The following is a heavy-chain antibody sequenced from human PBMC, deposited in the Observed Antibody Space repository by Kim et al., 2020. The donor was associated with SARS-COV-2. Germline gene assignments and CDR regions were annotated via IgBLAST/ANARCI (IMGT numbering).Heavy chain of an antibody. J-gene: IGHJ3*02. CDR1: GFTFNDYT. Sequence: GGSLRLSCAASGFTFNDYTMHWVRQAPGKGLEWVSGISWNSGSIGYADSVRGRFTISRDNAKNSLYLQMNSLRAEDTALYYCAKDHITMVHGDAFDIWGQGTMVTVSS. CDR3: AKDHITMVHGDAFDI. CDR2: ISWNSGSI. D-gene: IGHD3-10*01. V-gene: IGHV3-9*01.